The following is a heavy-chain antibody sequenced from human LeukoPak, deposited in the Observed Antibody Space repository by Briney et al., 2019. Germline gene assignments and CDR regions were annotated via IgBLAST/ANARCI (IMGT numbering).Heavy chain of an antibody. D-gene: IGHD6-13*01. CDR1: GFAFRSYG. CDR3: ARAAPYSSSWYYFDY. Sequence: GRSLRLSCAASGFAFRSYGMHWVRQAPGKGLEWVAVIWYDGSNKYYADSVKGRFTISRDNSKNTLYLQMNSLRAEDTAVYYCARAAPYSSSWYYFDYWGQGTLVTVSS. CDR2: IWYDGSNK. J-gene: IGHJ4*02. V-gene: IGHV3-33*01.